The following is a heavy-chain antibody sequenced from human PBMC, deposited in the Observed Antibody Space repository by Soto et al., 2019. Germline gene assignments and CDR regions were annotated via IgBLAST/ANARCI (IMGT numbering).Heavy chain of an antibody. J-gene: IGHJ5*02. CDR2: INHSGST. CDR3: ARIKRITMVRANWFDP. CDR1: GGSFSGYY. V-gene: IGHV4-34*01. Sequence: SETLSLTCAVYGGSFSGYYWSWIRQPPGKGLEWIGEINHSGSTNYNPSLKSRVTISVDTSKNQFSLKLSSVTAADTAVYYCARIKRITMVRANWFDPWGQGTLVTVSS. D-gene: IGHD3-10*01.